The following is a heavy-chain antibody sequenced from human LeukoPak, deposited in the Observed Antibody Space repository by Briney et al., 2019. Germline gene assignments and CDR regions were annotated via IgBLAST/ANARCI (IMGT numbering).Heavy chain of an antibody. CDR2: INHSGST. J-gene: IGHJ4*02. D-gene: IGHD2-2*01. V-gene: IGHV4-34*01. CDR1: GGSFSGYY. CDR3: ELFVVVVPAANYRRGVVDNTADY. Sequence: SETLSLTCAVYGGSFSGYYWSWIRQPPGKGLEWIGEINHSGSTNYNPSLESRVTISVDTSKNQFSLKLSSVTAADTAVYYCELFVVVVPAANYRRGVVDNTADYWGQGTLVTVSS.